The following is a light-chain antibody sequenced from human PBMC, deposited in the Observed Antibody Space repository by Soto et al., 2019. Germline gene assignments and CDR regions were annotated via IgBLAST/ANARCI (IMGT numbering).Light chain of an antibody. CDR3: QQYNNWPRT. V-gene: IGKV3-15*01. J-gene: IGKJ1*01. CDR2: GAS. Sequence: EIVMTQSPATLSVSPGERATLSCRASQSVSSNLDWYQQKPGQAPRLLIYGASTRATGIPARFSGSGSGTEFTLTISILQSEDFAVYYCQQYNNWPRTFGQGTKVEIK. CDR1: QSVSSN.